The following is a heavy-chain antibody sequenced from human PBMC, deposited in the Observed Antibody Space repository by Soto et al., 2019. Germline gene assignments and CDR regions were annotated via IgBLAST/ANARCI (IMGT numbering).Heavy chain of an antibody. CDR2: IIPIFGTA. J-gene: IGHJ6*02. CDR1: GGTFSSYA. V-gene: IGHV1-69*06. D-gene: IGHD1-7*01. CDR3: ARDPGTTQIYGMDV. Sequence: AAVKVSCKASGGTFSSYAISWVRQAPGQGLEWMGGIIPIFGTANYAQKFQGRVTITADKSTSTAYMELSSLRSEDTAVYYCARDPGTTQIYGMDVWGQGTTVTVSS.